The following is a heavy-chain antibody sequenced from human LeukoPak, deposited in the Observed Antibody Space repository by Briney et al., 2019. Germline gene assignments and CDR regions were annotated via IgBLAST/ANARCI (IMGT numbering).Heavy chain of an antibody. D-gene: IGHD6-13*01. CDR1: GGSISSSSYY. Sequence: SETLSLTCTVSGGSISSSSYYWGWIRQPPGKGLEWIGNIYYSGSTYYNPSLKGRVTISVDTSKNQFSLKLTSVTAADTAVYYCASAYGSSWSWFDPWGQGTLVTVSS. CDR2: IYYSGST. CDR3: ASAYGSSWSWFDP. V-gene: IGHV4-39*01. J-gene: IGHJ5*02.